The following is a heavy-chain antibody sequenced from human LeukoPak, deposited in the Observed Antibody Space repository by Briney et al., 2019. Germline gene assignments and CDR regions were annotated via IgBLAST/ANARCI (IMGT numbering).Heavy chain of an antibody. J-gene: IGHJ6*04. V-gene: IGHV5-51*01. Sequence: GESLKISCKGSGYSFTSYWIGWVRQMPGKGLEWMGIIYPGDSDTRYSPSFQGQVTISADKSISTAYLQWSSLKASDTAMYYCARYCSGGSCYPYYDMDVWGKGTTVTVSS. D-gene: IGHD2-15*01. CDR3: ARYCSGGSCYPYYDMDV. CDR1: GYSFTSYW. CDR2: IYPGDSDT.